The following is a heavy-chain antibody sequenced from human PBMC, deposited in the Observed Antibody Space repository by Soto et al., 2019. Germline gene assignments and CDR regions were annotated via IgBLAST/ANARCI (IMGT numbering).Heavy chain of an antibody. J-gene: IGHJ4*02. Sequence: QVQLVESGGGVVQPGRSLRLSCAASGFTFSSYGMHWVRQAPGKGLEWVAVISYDGSNKYYADSVKGRFTISRDNSKNTLYLQMNSLRAEDTAVYYGAKAPSRITMIVVVTLPDYWGQGTLVTVSS. CDR2: ISYDGSNK. CDR1: GFTFSSYG. CDR3: AKAPSRITMIVVVTLPDY. D-gene: IGHD3-22*01. V-gene: IGHV3-30*18.